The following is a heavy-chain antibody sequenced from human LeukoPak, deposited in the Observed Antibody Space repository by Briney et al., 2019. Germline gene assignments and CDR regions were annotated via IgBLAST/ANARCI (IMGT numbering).Heavy chain of an antibody. D-gene: IGHD3-10*01. J-gene: IGHJ5*02. CDR2: IYPSSGGT. V-gene: IGHV1-2*02. CDR1: GYTFTGYY. CDR3: ARDLGVLLWFGAPSKGIGWFDP. Sequence: GASVKVSCKASGYTFTGYYIHWVRQAPGQGLEWMGWIYPSSGGTNYAQKFQGRVTMTRDTSTSTAYMELSRLRSDDTAVYYCARDLGVLLWFGAPSKGIGWFDPWGQGTLVTVSS.